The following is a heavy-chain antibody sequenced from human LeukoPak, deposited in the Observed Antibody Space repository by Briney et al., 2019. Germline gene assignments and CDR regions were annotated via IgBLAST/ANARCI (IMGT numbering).Heavy chain of an antibody. V-gene: IGHV3-23*01. J-gene: IGHJ6*02. CDR3: AKDEDNYDFWSGYDGMDV. Sequence: GGSLRLACAASGFTFSSYAMSWVRQAPGKGLEWVSAISGSGGSTYYADSVKGRFTISRDNSKNTLYLQMNSLRAEDTAVYYCAKDEDNYDFWSGYDGMDVWGQGTTVTVSS. D-gene: IGHD3-3*01. CDR1: GFTFSSYA. CDR2: ISGSGGST.